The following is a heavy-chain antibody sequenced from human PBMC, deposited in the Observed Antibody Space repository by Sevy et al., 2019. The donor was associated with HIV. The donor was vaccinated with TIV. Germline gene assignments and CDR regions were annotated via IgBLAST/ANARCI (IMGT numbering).Heavy chain of an antibody. D-gene: IGHD1-26*01. J-gene: IGHJ4*01. CDR3: ARGVAPTLDY. CDR1: GFTFSSYA. V-gene: IGHV3-30-3*01. Sequence: GGSLRLSCAASGFTFSSYAMHWVRQAPGKGLEWVALISYDGTNKYFADSVKGRFTTSRDNSKNTLYLQMNSLRAEDTAVYYCARGVAPTLDYWGQGTLVTVSS. CDR2: ISYDGTNK.